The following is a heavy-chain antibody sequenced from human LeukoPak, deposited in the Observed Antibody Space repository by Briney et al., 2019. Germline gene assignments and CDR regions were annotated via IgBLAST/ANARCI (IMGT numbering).Heavy chain of an antibody. Sequence: GGSLRLSCAASGFTLSSYAMSWVRQAPGKGLEWVSAISDSGNTYHADSVKGRFTISRDSSKNTLYLQMNSLRAEDTAVYYCARDGRADGVYGFDYWGQGTLVTVSS. CDR1: GFTLSSYA. CDR3: ARDGRADGVYGFDY. D-gene: IGHD2-8*01. V-gene: IGHV3-23*01. CDR2: ISDSGNT. J-gene: IGHJ4*02.